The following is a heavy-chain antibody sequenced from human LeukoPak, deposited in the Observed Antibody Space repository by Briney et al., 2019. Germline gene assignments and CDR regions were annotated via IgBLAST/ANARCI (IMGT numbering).Heavy chain of an antibody. D-gene: IGHD4-17*01. CDR3: ALYDYGDYGALGT. J-gene: IGHJ5*02. CDR2: ISAGSSTI. Sequence: GGSLRLSCAASGFTFSIHTMNWVRQAPGRGLEWISYISAGSSTIYYADSVKGRFTISRDNAENSLYLQMNSLRDEDTAVYYCALYDYGDYGALGTWGQGTLVTVSS. CDR1: GFTFSIHT. V-gene: IGHV3-48*02.